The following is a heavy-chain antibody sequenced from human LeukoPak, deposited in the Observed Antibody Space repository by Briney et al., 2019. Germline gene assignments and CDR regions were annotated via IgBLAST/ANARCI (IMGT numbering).Heavy chain of an antibody. CDR2: IKQDGSEK. Sequence: GGSLTLSCAASGIILSSYWMSWVRQAPGKGLEWVANIKQDGSEKWYVDSVKGRFTISRDNAKNSLYLQMNSLRAEDTAVYYCARDLGQWLVSHFDYWGQGTLVTVSS. V-gene: IGHV3-7*01. J-gene: IGHJ4*02. CDR3: ARDLGQWLVSHFDY. D-gene: IGHD6-19*01. CDR1: GIILSSYW.